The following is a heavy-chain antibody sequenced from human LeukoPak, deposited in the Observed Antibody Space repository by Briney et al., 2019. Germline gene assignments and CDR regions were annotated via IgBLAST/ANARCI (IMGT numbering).Heavy chain of an antibody. CDR2: ISGSGGGT. D-gene: IGHD3-22*01. CDR1: GLTFSSYA. CDR3: AEPEGGYYDIRPD. V-gene: IGHV3-23*01. J-gene: IGHJ4*02. Sequence: GGSLRLSCAASGLTFSSYAMSWVRQAPGKGLEWVSAISGSGGGTYYADSVKGRFTISRDNSKNTLYLQMNSLRAEDTAVYYCAEPEGGYYDIRPDWGQGTLVTVSS.